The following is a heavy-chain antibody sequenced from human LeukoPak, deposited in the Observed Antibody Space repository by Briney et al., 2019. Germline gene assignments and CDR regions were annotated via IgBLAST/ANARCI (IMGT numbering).Heavy chain of an antibody. CDR2: ISAYNGNT. Sequence: ASVKVSRKASGYTFTSYGISWVRQAPGQGLEWMGWISAYNGNTNYAQKLQGRVTMTTDTSTSTAYMELRSLRSDDTAVYYCARDSFYYDSSGTFDYWGQGTLVTVSS. J-gene: IGHJ4*02. V-gene: IGHV1-18*01. D-gene: IGHD3-22*01. CDR1: GYTFTSYG. CDR3: ARDSFYYDSSGTFDY.